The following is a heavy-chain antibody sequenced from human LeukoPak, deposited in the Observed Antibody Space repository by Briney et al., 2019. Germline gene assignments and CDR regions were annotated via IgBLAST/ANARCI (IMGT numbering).Heavy chain of an antibody. Sequence: SQTLSLTCAISGDSVSRSSTAWNWIRRSPSTCLEWLGRTFYWSRWYNDYAISVKSRITINADTSKNQFSLQLSSVTPEDTAVYFCARGRMSYYAMDVWGQGTTVTVSS. D-gene: IGHD2-8*01. V-gene: IGHV6-1*01. CDR3: ARGRMSYYAMDV. J-gene: IGHJ6*02. CDR1: GDSVSRSSTA. CDR2: TFYWSRWYN.